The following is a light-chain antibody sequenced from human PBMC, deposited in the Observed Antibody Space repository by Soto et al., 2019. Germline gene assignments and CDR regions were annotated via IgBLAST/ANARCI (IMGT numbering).Light chain of an antibody. Sequence: QSALTQPASVSGSPGQSITLSCSGTSSDVGGYNYVSWYQQHSGKAPKLMIYDVSNRPSGVSNRFSGSKSGNTASLTISGLQAADEDDYYCISYTSSSTLEVFGGGTKLTVL. CDR2: DVS. CDR1: SSDVGGYNY. V-gene: IGLV2-14*01. J-gene: IGLJ2*01. CDR3: ISYTSSSTLEV.